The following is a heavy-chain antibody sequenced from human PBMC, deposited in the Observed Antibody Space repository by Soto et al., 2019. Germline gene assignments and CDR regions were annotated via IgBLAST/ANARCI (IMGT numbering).Heavy chain of an antibody. CDR1: GFTFSSYA. V-gene: IGHV3-23*01. CDR3: AKERSGYGDDATYVDY. D-gene: IGHD4-17*01. J-gene: IGHJ4*02. CDR2: ISGSGGST. Sequence: EVQLLESGGGLVQPGGSLRLSCAASGFTFSSYAMSWVRQAPGKGLEWVSAISGSGGSTYYADSVKGRFTISRDNSKNTLYLQMNSRRAEDTAVEYCAKERSGYGDDATYVDYWGQGTLVTVSS.